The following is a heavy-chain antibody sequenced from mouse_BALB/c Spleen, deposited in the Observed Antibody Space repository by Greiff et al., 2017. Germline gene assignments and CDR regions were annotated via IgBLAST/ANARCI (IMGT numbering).Heavy chain of an antibody. D-gene: IGHD3-1*01. CDR2: IYPGDGDT. J-gene: IGHJ4*01. CDR1: GYAFSSYW. V-gene: IGHV1-80*01. Sequence: VKLMESGAELVRPGSSVKISCKASGYAFSSYWMNWVKQRPGQGLEWIGQIYPGDGDTNYNGKFKGKATLTADKSSSTAYMQLSSLTSEDSAVYFCARSGWGAMDYWGQGTSVTVSS. CDR3: ARSGWGAMDY.